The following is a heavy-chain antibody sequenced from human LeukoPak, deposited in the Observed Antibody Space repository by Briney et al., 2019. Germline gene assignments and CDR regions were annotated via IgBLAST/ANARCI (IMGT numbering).Heavy chain of an antibody. J-gene: IGHJ4*02. V-gene: IGHV1-8*01. CDR1: GYTFTSYD. D-gene: IGHD6-19*01. CDR3: QAHGVAGIFNY. CDR2: MNPNSGNT. Sequence: APSVKVSCAASGYTFTSYDINWVRQATGHRLESMGYMNPNSGNTDYAQKFNGRVTMIRNTSIRTAYMELSMLRSENTAEYYCQAHGVAGIFNYWGQGTLVTVSS.